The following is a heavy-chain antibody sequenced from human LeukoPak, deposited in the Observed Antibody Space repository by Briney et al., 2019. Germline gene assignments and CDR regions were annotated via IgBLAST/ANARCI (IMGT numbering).Heavy chain of an antibody. CDR2: IWYDGSNK. V-gene: IGHV3-33*01. CDR3: ARDSGSYYRWFDP. J-gene: IGHJ5*02. D-gene: IGHD1-26*01. Sequence: GGSLRLSCAASGFTFSSYGMHWVRQAPGKGLEWVAVIWYDGSNKYYADSVKGRFTISRDNSKNTLYLQMNSLRAEDTAVYYCARDSGSYYRWFDPWGQGTLVTVSS. CDR1: GFTFSSYG.